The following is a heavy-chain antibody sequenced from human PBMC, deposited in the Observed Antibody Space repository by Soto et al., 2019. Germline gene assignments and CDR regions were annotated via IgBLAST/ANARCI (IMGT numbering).Heavy chain of an antibody. Sequence: EVQLVESGGGLVQPGGSLRLSCAASGFTFSSYWMHWVRQAPGKGLVWISRINTDGSSTSYVDSVQGRFTISRDNGKNTLFLQMNRLRGEYTAVYYCERRGSGVTRGLHYWGQGTLVTVSS. D-gene: IGHD2-15*01. CDR1: GFTFSSYW. V-gene: IGHV3-74*01. CDR3: ERRGSGVTRGLHY. J-gene: IGHJ4*02. CDR2: INTDGSST.